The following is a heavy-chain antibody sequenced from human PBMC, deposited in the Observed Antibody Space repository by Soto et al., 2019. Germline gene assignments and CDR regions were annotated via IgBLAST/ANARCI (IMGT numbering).Heavy chain of an antibody. CDR2: IKSKTGGGTT. D-gene: IGHD2-2*02. V-gene: IGHV3-15*01. Sequence: EVQLVESGGGLVKPGGSLRLSCAASGFTFSHAWMTWVRQAPGKGLEWVGRIKSKTGGGTTDYAAPVKGRFTISRDDSKNTMYLQVNSLKTEDTAVYYCTTEDCSSTICYNAFDIWGQGTMVTVS. CDR1: GFTFSHAW. J-gene: IGHJ3*02. CDR3: TTEDCSSTICYNAFDI.